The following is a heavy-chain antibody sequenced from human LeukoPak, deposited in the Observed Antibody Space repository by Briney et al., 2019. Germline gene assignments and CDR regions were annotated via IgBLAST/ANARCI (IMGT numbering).Heavy chain of an antibody. CDR3: ARDGIAVAGTPYYYYMDV. D-gene: IGHD6-19*01. Sequence: PSETLSLTCAVYGGSFSGYYWSWIRQPPGKGLEWIGEINHSGSTNYNPSLKSRVTISVDTSKNQFSLKLSSVTAADTAVYYCARDGIAVAGTPYYYYMDVWGKGTTVTISS. J-gene: IGHJ6*03. CDR2: INHSGST. V-gene: IGHV4-34*01. CDR1: GGSFSGYY.